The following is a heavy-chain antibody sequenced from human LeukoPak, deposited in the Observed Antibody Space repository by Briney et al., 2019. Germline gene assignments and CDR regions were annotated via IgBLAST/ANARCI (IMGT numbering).Heavy chain of an antibody. CDR1: GFTFDDYG. CDR3: ARDRGSGSSGAFDI. CDR2: INWNGGST. J-gene: IGHJ3*02. Sequence: GGSLRLSCAASGFTFDDYGMSWVRQAPGKGLEWVSGINWNGGSTGYADSVKGRFTISRDNAKNSLYLQMNSLRAEDTALYYCARDRGSGSSGAFDIWGQGTMVTVSS. D-gene: IGHD3-10*01. V-gene: IGHV3-20*04.